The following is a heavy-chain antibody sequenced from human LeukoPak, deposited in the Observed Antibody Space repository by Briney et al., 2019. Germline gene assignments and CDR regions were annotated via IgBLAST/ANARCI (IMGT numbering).Heavy chain of an antibody. CDR1: GYSISSGYY. J-gene: IGHJ4*02. CDR3: ARVGRYFDWLSLDY. V-gene: IGHV4-38-2*01. D-gene: IGHD3-9*01. Sequence: SETLSLTCAVSGYSISSGYYWGWIRQPPGKGLEWIGSIYHSGRTYYNPSLKSRVTISVDTSKNQFSLKLSSVTAADTAVYYCARVGRYFDWLSLDYWGQGTLVTVSS. CDR2: IYHSGRT.